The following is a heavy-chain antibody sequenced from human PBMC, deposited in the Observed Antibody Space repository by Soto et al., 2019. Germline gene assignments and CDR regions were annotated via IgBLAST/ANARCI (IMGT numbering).Heavy chain of an antibody. CDR1: GFSFNKYA. CDR3: AKDLPCEVLPTCFDS. V-gene: IGHV3-23*01. J-gene: IGHJ5*01. CDR2: IPYSGGST. Sequence: DVQLLESGGGLVQPGGSLRLSCAASGFSFNKYAMTWVRQAPGKGLEWVSSIPYSGGSTYYADSVKGRFTISRDNSKNTVYLQMNSLRADDTALYYCAKDLPCEVLPTCFDSWGQGTLVTVSS. D-gene: IGHD1-26*01.